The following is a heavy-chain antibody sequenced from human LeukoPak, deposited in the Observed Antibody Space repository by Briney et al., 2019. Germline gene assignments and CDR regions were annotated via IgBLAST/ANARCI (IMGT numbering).Heavy chain of an antibody. V-gene: IGHV3-23*01. CDR3: AKDQVVITTTGSWFDP. J-gene: IGHJ5*02. CDR1: GFTFRSYA. Sequence: GGSLRLSCAVSGFTFRSYAINWVRQAPGKGLEWVSSISGSSGSTFYADSVRGRFTISRDNSKNTLYLQMNSLRAEDTAVYYCAKDQVVITTTGSWFDPWGQGTLVTVSS. D-gene: IGHD3-22*01. CDR2: ISGSSGST.